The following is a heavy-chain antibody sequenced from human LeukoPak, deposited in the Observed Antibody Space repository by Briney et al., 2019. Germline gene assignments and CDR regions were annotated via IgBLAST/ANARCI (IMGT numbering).Heavy chain of an antibody. J-gene: IGHJ4*02. V-gene: IGHV4-38-2*02. CDR2: IYHSGST. CDR3: ARAETDCSGGSCYSRTDY. D-gene: IGHD2-15*01. CDR1: GYSISSGYY. Sequence: SETLSLTCTVSGYSISSGYYWGWIRQPPGKGLEWIGSIYHSGSTYYNPSLKSRVTISVDTSKNQFSLKLSSVTAADTAVYYCARAETDCSGGSCYSRTDYWGQGTLVTVSS.